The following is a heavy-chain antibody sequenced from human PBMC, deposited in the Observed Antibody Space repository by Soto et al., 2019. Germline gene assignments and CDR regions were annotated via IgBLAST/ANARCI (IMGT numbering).Heavy chain of an antibody. D-gene: IGHD6-13*01. CDR2: IKQDGSEK. CDR3: AREKMSGSWYDFDY. Sequence: GGSLRLSCAASGFTFSSYWMSWVRQAPGKGLEWVANIKQDGSEKYYVDSVKGRFTISRDNAKNSLYLQMNSLRAEDTAVYYCAREKMSGSWYDFDYWGQGTLVTVSS. CDR1: GFTFSSYW. J-gene: IGHJ4*02. V-gene: IGHV3-7*01.